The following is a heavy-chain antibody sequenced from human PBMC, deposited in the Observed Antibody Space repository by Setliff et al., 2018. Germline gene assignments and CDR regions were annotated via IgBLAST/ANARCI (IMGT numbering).Heavy chain of an antibody. V-gene: IGHV1-69*05. Sequence: SVKVSCKASGGTFSSYGISWVRQAPGQGLEWLGGTIPNFGTTNYAQEFQGRVTIITDESTSTAYMELSSLRAEDTAVYFCARLALTGYDTSGYYYALDYYYYMDVWGKGTTVTVSS. CDR2: TIPNFGTT. CDR1: GGTFSSYG. J-gene: IGHJ6*03. CDR3: ARLALTGYDTSGYYYALDYYYYMDV. D-gene: IGHD3-22*01.